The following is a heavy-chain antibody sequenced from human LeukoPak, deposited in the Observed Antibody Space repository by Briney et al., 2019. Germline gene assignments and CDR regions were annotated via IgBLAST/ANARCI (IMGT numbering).Heavy chain of an antibody. D-gene: IGHD3-10*01. CDR1: GFTFDDYV. CDR3: AKDSDYGSGSFDRFDY. CDR2: ISWNSGSI. Sequence: GGSLRLSCAASGFTFDDYVMHWVRQAPGKGLEWVSGISWNSGSIGYADSVKGRFTISRDNAKNSLYLQMNSLRAEDTALYYCAKDSDYGSGSFDRFDYWGQGTLVTVSS. V-gene: IGHV3-9*01. J-gene: IGHJ4*02.